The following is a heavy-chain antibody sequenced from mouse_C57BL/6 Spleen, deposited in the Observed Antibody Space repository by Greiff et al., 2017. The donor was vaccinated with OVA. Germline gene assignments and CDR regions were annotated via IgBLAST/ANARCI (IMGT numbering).Heavy chain of an antibody. Sequence: VQLVESGPELVKPGASVKISCKASGYSFTSYYIHWVKQRPGQGLEWIGWIYPGSGNTKYNEKFKGKATLTADTSSSTAYMQLSSLTSEESAVYYCAREADYPFDYWGQGTTLTVSS. CDR3: AREADYPFDY. J-gene: IGHJ2*01. D-gene: IGHD5-5*01. V-gene: IGHV1-66*01. CDR1: GYSFTSYY. CDR2: IYPGSGNT.